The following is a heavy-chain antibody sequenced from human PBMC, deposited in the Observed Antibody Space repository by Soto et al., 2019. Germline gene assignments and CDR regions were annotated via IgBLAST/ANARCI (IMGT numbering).Heavy chain of an antibody. CDR2: ISTTSTFT. V-gene: IGHV3-11*06. J-gene: IGHJ4*02. D-gene: IGHD3-22*01. CDR3: ATHDKYGYFFEY. Sequence: PGGSLRLSCAASGFTFSDYYMSWIRHAPGKGLEWVSYISTTSTFTNYVDSVKGRFTISRDNAKNSLDLQMNSLRAEDTALYHCATHDKYGYFFEYWGRGTLVTVSS. CDR1: GFTFSDYY.